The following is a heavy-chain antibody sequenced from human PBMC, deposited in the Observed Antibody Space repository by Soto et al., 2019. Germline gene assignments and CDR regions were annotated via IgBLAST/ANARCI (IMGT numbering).Heavy chain of an antibody. CDR1: GFTFSSYS. Sequence: PGGSLRLSCAASGFTFSSYSMNWVRQAPGKGLEWVSSISSSSSYIYYGDSVKGRFTISRDNAKNSLYLQMNSLRAEDTALYYCARDLGDTAMVSGGPDYYYYYGMDVWGQGTTVTVSS. D-gene: IGHD5-18*01. V-gene: IGHV3-21*01. J-gene: IGHJ6*02. CDR3: ARDLGDTAMVSGGPDYYYYYGMDV. CDR2: ISSSSSYI.